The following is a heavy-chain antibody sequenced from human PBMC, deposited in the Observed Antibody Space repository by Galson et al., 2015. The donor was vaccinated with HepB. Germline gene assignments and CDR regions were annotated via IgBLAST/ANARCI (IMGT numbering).Heavy chain of an antibody. V-gene: IGHV3-21*04. CDR1: GFTFSVYS. CDR2: ITSSSTFI. D-gene: IGHD3-10*01. Sequence: SLRLSCAASGFTFSVYSMNWVRQAPGKGLEWVSSITSSSTFINFADSAKGRFTISRDNAKNSLYLQMNSLRAEDTALYYCAKDNGTYYGSGRVSGMDVWGQGTTVTVSS. CDR3: AKDNGTYYGSGRVSGMDV. J-gene: IGHJ6*02.